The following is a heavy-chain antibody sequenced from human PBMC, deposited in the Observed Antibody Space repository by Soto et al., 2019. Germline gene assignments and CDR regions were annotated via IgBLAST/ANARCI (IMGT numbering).Heavy chain of an antibody. D-gene: IGHD1-26*01. V-gene: IGHV4-31*03. J-gene: IGHJ4*02. CDR3: ARMLGATIFDY. Sequence: QVQLQESGPGLVKPSQTLSLPCTVSGGSISSGGYYWNWIRQHPGKGLEWIGYIYYSGSPYYNPSLKNRVTIPVDTSTNQFSLKLSSVTAADTAVYYCARMLGATIFDYWGQGTLVTVSS. CDR1: GGSISSGGYY. CDR2: IYYSGSP.